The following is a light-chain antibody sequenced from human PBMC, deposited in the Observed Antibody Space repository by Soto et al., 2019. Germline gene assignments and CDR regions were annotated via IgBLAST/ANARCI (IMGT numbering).Light chain of an antibody. CDR1: RGDIGSYDH. Sequence: HSVLTQPASEAGSRGQSITVSGSGRRGDIGSYDHVAWYQQFPGKSPKLIIYAVSDRPSGVSDRFSGSKSGISASLTISGLQTEDEADYYCISYTDRQSYLFGTGTKVTVL. V-gene: IGLV2-14*03. J-gene: IGLJ1*01. CDR2: AVS. CDR3: ISYTDRQSYL.